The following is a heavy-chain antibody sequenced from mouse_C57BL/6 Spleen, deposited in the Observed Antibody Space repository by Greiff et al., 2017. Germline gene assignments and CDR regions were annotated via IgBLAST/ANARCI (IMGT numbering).Heavy chain of an antibody. J-gene: IGHJ1*03. CDR3: AREATVGDYWYFDV. Sequence: EVKVEESGPGLVKPSQSLSLTCSVTGYSITSGYYWNWIRQFPGNKLEWMGYISYDGSNNYNPSLKNRISITRDTSKNQFFLKLNSVTTEDTATYYCAREATVGDYWYFDVWGTGTTVTVSS. V-gene: IGHV3-6*01. CDR2: ISYDGSN. D-gene: IGHD1-1*01. CDR1: GYSITSGYY.